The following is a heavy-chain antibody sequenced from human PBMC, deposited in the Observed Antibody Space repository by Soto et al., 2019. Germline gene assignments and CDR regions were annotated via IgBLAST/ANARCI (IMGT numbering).Heavy chain of an antibody. D-gene: IGHD2-2*01. Sequence: PGGSLRLSCAASGFTFSSYSMNWVRQAPGKGLEWVSYISSSSSTIYYADSVKGRFTISRDNAKNSLYLQMNSLRAEDTAVYYCARDLCSSTSSYDAFDIWGQGTMVTVSS. CDR1: GFTFSSYS. CDR2: ISSSSSTI. V-gene: IGHV3-48*01. J-gene: IGHJ3*02. CDR3: ARDLCSSTSSYDAFDI.